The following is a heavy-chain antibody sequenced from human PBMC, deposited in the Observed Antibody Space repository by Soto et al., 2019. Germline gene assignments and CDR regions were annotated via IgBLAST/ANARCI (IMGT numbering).Heavy chain of an antibody. J-gene: IGHJ4*01. D-gene: IGHD3-10*01. CDR1: GFTFNTYP. CDR3: ANVFSSYAYGRGLLYY. V-gene: IGHV3-23*01. CDR2: MSGSSGDT. Sequence: PGGSLRLSCSASGFTFNTYPMSWVRQAPGKGLEWVAMSGSSGDTYYADSVKGRFTISRDNSKNTVYLQMNSLRPEDTAIYYCANVFSSYAYGRGLLYYCAPRTSVPVSA.